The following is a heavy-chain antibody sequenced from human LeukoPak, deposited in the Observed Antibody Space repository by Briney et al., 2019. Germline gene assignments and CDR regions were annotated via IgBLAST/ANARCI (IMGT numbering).Heavy chain of an antibody. J-gene: IGHJ6*03. Sequence: GGSLRLSCAASGFTFSSYDMTWVRQTPGRGLERVSPITSTGSYIYYADSVKGRFTISRDNARNSLFLQLNSLRAEDTAVYYCARDPYSGTYSDYYYYYMDVWGKGTTVTVSS. D-gene: IGHD1-26*01. CDR2: ITSTGSYI. CDR1: GFTFSSYD. V-gene: IGHV3-21*01. CDR3: ARDPYSGTYSDYYYYYMDV.